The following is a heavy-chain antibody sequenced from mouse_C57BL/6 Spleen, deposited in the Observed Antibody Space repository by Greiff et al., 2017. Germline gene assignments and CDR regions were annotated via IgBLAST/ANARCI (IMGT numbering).Heavy chain of an antibody. CDR3: TRKRGWESYLDY. CDR2: IDPSDSST. Sequence: QVQLQQPGAELVKPGASVTLSCKASGYTFTSYWMQWVKQRPGQGLEWIGEIDPSDSSTNYNKKFTGKATSNVDTSSSTVYMQRSRLTSEASAVYYCTRKRGWESYLDYWGQGTTLTVSS. D-gene: IGHD3-3*01. V-gene: IGHV1-50*01. J-gene: IGHJ2*01. CDR1: GYTFTSYW.